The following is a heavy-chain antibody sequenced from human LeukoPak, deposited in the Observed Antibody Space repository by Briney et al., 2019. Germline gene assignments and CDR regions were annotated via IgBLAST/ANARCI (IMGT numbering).Heavy chain of an antibody. V-gene: IGHV3-74*01. CDR3: AGGEVVSLFYYYYYYMDV. Sequence: GGSLRLSCAASGFTFSSYWMHWVRQPPGKGLMWVSRINSDGSSTSYADSVKGRFTISRDNAKNTLYLQMNSLRAEDTAVYYCAGGEVVSLFYYYYYYMDVWGKGTTVTVSS. D-gene: IGHD2-21*01. J-gene: IGHJ6*03. CDR1: GFTFSSYW. CDR2: INSDGSST.